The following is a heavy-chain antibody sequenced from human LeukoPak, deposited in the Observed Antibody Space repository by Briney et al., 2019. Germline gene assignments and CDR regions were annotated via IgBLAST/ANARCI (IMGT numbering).Heavy chain of an antibody. D-gene: IGHD1-26*01. CDR1: GFTFTNYW. CDR3: ARDKVIGATLFDY. CDR2: IKQDGSDI. J-gene: IGHJ4*02. V-gene: IGHV3-7*01. Sequence: GSLRLSCAASGFTFTNYWMTWVRQAPGKGLEWVANIKQDGSDIFYVDSVKGRFTISRDNAKNSLYLQMNSLRAEDTAIYYCARDKVIGATLFDYWGQGTLVTVSS.